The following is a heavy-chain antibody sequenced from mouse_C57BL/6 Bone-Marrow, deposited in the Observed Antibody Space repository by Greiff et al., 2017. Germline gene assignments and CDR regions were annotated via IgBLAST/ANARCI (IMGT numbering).Heavy chain of an antibody. CDR3: TFITTVVATGSY. Sequence: EVQLQQSGAELVRPGASVKLSCTASGFNIKDDYMHWVKQRPEQGLEWIGWIDPENGDTEYASKFQGKATITADTSSNTAYLQLSSLTSEDTAVYYCTFITTVVATGSYWGQGTTLTVSS. V-gene: IGHV14-4*01. CDR1: GFNIKDDY. D-gene: IGHD1-1*01. J-gene: IGHJ2*01. CDR2: IDPENGDT.